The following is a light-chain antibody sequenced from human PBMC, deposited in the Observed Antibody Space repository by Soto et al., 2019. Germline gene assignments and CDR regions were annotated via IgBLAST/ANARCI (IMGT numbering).Light chain of an antibody. V-gene: IGKV3-15*01. Sequence: EIVMTQSPATLSVSPGERATHSCRASQSVSNKLAWYQHKPGQAPRVLIYDTSTRAAGIPARFSGSGSGTDFTLTISSLQSEDFAVYYCQQYNTWRSITFGQGTRLESK. CDR1: QSVSNK. CDR3: QQYNTWRSIT. CDR2: DTS. J-gene: IGKJ5*01.